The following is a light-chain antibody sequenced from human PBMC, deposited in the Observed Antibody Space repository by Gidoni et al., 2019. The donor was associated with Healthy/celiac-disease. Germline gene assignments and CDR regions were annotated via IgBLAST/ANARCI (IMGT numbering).Light chain of an antibody. J-gene: IGKJ4*01. CDR2: DAP. CDR1: QSVSSY. V-gene: IGKV3-11*01. Sequence: EIVLTQSPATLSLSPGERATLSCRASQSVSSYLAGYQQKPGQAPRLLIYDAPNRATGIPARFSGSGSGTDFTLTISSLEPEDFAVYYCQQRSNWRLTFGGGTKVEIK. CDR3: QQRSNWRLT.